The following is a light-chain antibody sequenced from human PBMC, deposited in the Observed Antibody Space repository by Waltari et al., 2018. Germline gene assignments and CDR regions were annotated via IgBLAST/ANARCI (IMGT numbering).Light chain of an antibody. V-gene: IGKV1-5*03. J-gene: IGKJ1*01. Sequence: DIQMTQSPSPLSASVGDRVTITCRASQSIVGWLACYHQKPGNAPNLLIYKASNLESGVPSRFSGSGSGTEFTLTISSLQPDDFATYYCQQYKSYSRTFGQGTKVEIK. CDR2: KAS. CDR3: QQYKSYSRT. CDR1: QSIVGW.